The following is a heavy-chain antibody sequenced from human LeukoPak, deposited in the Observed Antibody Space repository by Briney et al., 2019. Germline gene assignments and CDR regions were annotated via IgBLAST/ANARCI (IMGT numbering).Heavy chain of an antibody. V-gene: IGHV1-18*01. CDR3: ARDGISRPYYDSSGYYYSDD. D-gene: IGHD3-22*01. Sequence: ASVKVSCKASGYTFTSYGISWVRQAPGQGLEWMGWISAYNGNTNYAQKLQGRVTMTPDTSTSTAYMELRSLRSDDTAVYYCARDGISRPYYDSSGYYYSDDWGQGTLVTVSS. CDR2: ISAYNGNT. J-gene: IGHJ4*02. CDR1: GYTFTSYG.